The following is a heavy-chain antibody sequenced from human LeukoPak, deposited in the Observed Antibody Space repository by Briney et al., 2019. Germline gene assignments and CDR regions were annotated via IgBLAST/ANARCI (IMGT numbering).Heavy chain of an antibody. Sequence: ASVKVSCKASGYTFTSYGISWVGQAPGQGLEWMGWISAYNGNTNYAQKLQGRVTMTTDTSTSTASMELRSLRSDDTAVYYCARFDPTRVKNIAVARVFDYWGQGTLVTVSS. V-gene: IGHV1-18*01. J-gene: IGHJ4*02. CDR2: ISAYNGNT. CDR3: ARFDPTRVKNIAVARVFDY. CDR1: GYTFTSYG. D-gene: IGHD6-19*01.